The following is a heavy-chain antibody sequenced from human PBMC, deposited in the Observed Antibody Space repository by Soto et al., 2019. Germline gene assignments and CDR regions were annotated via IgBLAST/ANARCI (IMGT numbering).Heavy chain of an antibody. J-gene: IGHJ4*02. CDR1: GYTFTSYY. Sequence: ASVKVSCKASGYTFTSYYMHWVRQAPGQGLEWMGIINPSGGSTSYAQKFQGRVTMTRDTSTSTVYMELSSLRSEDTAVYYCAGDLGRTYYDFWSGGSGFDYWGQGTLVTVSS. D-gene: IGHD3-3*01. CDR3: AGDLGRTYYDFWSGGSGFDY. CDR2: INPSGGST. V-gene: IGHV1-46*01.